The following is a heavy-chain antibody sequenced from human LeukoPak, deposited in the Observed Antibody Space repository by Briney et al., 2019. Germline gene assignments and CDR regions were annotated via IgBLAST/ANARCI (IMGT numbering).Heavy chain of an antibody. J-gene: IGHJ4*02. CDR2: IKSKTDGGTT. Sequence: GGSLRLSCTASGFTFGDYAMSWVRQAPGKGLEWVGRIKSKTDGGTTDYAAPVKGRFTISRDDSKNTLYLQMNSLKTEDTAVYYCTTDMERGGYWGQGTLVTVSS. D-gene: IGHD3-16*01. V-gene: IGHV3-15*01. CDR1: GFTFGDYA. CDR3: TTDMERGGY.